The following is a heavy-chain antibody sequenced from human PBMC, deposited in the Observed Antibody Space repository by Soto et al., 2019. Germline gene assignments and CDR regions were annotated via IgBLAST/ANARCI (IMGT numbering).Heavy chain of an antibody. CDR3: ARLQAAAGDNDLTFDY. CDR1: GDSFSSYW. J-gene: IGHJ4*02. CDR2: IDPSDSYT. Sequence: GGAPKNSRKGFGDSFSSYWVSWGRPMPREGLEWMGRIDPSDSYTNYSPSFQGHVTISADKSISTAYLQWSSLKASDTAMYYCARLQAAAGDNDLTFDYWGQGTLVTVSS. D-gene: IGHD6-13*01. V-gene: IGHV5-10-1*01.